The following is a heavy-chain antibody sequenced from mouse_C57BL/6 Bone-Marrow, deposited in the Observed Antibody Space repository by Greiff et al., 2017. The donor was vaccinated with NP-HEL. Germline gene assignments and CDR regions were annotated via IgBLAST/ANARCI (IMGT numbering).Heavy chain of an antibody. CDR2: IDPETGGT. J-gene: IGHJ1*03. D-gene: IGHD1-1*01. Sequence: QVHVKQSGAELVRPGASVTLSCKASGYTFTDYEMHWVKQTPVHGLEWIGAIDPETGGTAYNQKFKGKAILTADKSSSTAYMELRSLTSEDSAVYYCTRHLYYGSSYGYFDVWGTGTTVTVSS. V-gene: IGHV1-15*01. CDR3: TRHLYYGSSYGYFDV. CDR1: GYTFTDYE.